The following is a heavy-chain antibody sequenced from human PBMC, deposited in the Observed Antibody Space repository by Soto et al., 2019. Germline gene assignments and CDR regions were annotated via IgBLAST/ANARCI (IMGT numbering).Heavy chain of an antibody. CDR3: AKDTFSYYDILTGPVDY. J-gene: IGHJ4*02. CDR1: GFTFSSYG. D-gene: IGHD3-9*01. CDR2: ISYDGSNK. V-gene: IGHV3-30*18. Sequence: QVQLVESGGGVVQPGRSLRLSCAASGFTFSSYGMHWVRQAPGKGLEWVAFISYDGSNKYYADSVKGRFTISRDNSKNTLYLQMNSLRAEDTAMYYCAKDTFSYYDILTGPVDYWGQGTLVTVSS.